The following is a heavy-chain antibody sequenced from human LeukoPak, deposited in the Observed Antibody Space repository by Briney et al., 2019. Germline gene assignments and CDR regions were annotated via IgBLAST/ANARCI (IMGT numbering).Heavy chain of an antibody. J-gene: IGHJ4*02. D-gene: IGHD3-22*01. V-gene: IGHV3-7*01. CDR2: IKQDGSEK. CDR3: ARDVSYGYYYAYYFDY. CDR1: GFTFSSYW. Sequence: GGSLRLSCAASGFTFSSYWMSWVRQAPGKGLEWVANIKQDGSEKYYVDSVKGGFTISRDNAKNSLYLQMNSLRAEDTAVYYCARDVSYGYYYAYYFDYWGQGTLVTVSS.